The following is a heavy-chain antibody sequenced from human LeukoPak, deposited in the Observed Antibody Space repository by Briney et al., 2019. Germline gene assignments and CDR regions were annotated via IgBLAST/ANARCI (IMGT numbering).Heavy chain of an antibody. V-gene: IGHV3-33*01. CDR2: IWYDGSNK. Sequence: PGRSLRLSCAASGFTFSSSGMHWVRQAPGKGLEWVAVIWYDGSNKYYADSVKGRFTISRDNSKNTLYLQMNSLRAEDTAVYYCARDGVRTMVRGVIMPPQNWGQGTLVTVSS. D-gene: IGHD3-10*01. CDR3: ARDGVRTMVRGVIMPPQN. CDR1: GFTFSSSG. J-gene: IGHJ4*02.